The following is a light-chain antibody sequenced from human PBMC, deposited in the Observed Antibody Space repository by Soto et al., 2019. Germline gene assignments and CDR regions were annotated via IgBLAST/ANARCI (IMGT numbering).Light chain of an antibody. CDR2: AAS. CDR3: QQSYSTPLT. V-gene: IGKV1-39*01. Sequence: DIQMTQSPSSLSASVGDRVTITCRASQSISSYLNWYQQKPGKAPKLLIYAASSLQSGVPSRFSGSGSGTDFTLTINSLQPEDFATYYCQQSYSTPLTFGKGTKVETK. CDR1: QSISSY. J-gene: IGKJ1*01.